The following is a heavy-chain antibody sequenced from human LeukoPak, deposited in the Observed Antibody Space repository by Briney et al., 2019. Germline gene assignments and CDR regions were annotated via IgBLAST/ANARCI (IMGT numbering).Heavy chain of an antibody. CDR2: IYHSGST. CDR1: GGSFSGYY. Sequence: KPSETLSLTCAVYGGSFSGYYWSWIRQPPGKGLEWIGSIYHSGSTYYNPSLKSRVTISVDTSKNQFSLKLSSVTAADTAVYYCARDLAGTHFDYWGQGTLVTVSS. D-gene: IGHD6-13*01. CDR3: ARDLAGTHFDY. J-gene: IGHJ4*02. V-gene: IGHV4-34*01.